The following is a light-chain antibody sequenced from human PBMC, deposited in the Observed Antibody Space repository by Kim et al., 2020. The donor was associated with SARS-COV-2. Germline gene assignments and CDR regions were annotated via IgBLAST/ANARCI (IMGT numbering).Light chain of an antibody. Sequence: DIQMTQSPSSLSASVGDRVTITCRTSQNINSHLNWYHQKPGRAPKLLIYAASTLQGGVSSRFSGGGSETDFTLTISSLQPEDFATYFCQQTYISPFTFGPGTKVDIK. CDR2: AAS. CDR1: QNINSH. J-gene: IGKJ3*01. CDR3: QQTYISPFT. V-gene: IGKV1-39*01.